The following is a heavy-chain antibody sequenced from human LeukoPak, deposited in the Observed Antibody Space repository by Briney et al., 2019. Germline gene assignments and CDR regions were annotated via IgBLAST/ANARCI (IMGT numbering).Heavy chain of an antibody. V-gene: IGHV3-9*01. CDR1: GFTFDDYA. CDR3: AKDTDYDILSLGDFAQGFDY. J-gene: IGHJ4*02. D-gene: IGHD3-9*01. Sequence: PGGSLRLSCAASGFTFDDYAMHWVRQAPGKGLEWVSGISWNSGSIGYADSVKGRFTISRDNAKNSLYLQMNSLRAEDTALYYCAKDTDYDILSLGDFAQGFDYWGQGTLVTVSS. CDR2: ISWNSGSI.